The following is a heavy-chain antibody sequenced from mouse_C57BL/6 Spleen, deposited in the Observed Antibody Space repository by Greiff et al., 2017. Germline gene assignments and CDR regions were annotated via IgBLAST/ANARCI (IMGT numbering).Heavy chain of an antibody. J-gene: IGHJ4*01. CDR2: IYPGDGDT. CDR1: GYAFSSSW. CDR3: VKFLLLVPGMDY. D-gene: IGHD6-2*01. Sequence: QVQLQQSGPELVKPGASVKISCKASGYAFSSSWMNWVKQRPGKGLEWIGRIYPGDGDTNYNGKFKGKATLTADKSSSTTYMQLSSLTSEDSAVYFCVKFLLLVPGMDYWGQGTSVTVSS. V-gene: IGHV1-82*01.